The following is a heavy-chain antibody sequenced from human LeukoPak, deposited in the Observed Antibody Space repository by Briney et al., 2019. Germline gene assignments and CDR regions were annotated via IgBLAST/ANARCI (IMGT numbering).Heavy chain of an antibody. J-gene: IGHJ4*02. Sequence: PGGSLRLSCAVSGITLSNYGMSWLRQAPGKGLEWVADISGSGGRTHYADSVKGRFTISRDNSKNTLFLQMESLRAEDTAVYFCAKRGVVIRVLLVGFHKEAYYFDSWGQGALVTASS. D-gene: IGHD2-21*01. CDR3: AKRGVVIRVLLVGFHKEAYYFDS. CDR2: ISGSGGRT. CDR1: GITLSNYG. V-gene: IGHV3-23*01.